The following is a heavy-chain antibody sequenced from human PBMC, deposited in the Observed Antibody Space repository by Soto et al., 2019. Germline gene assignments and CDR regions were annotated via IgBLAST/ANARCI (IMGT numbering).Heavy chain of an antibody. D-gene: IGHD3-10*01. CDR1: GGSISSSSYY. J-gene: IGHJ5*02. CDR2: IYYSGST. V-gene: IGHV4-39*01. Sequence: SETLSLTCTVSGGSISSSSYYWGWIRQPPGKGLEWIGSIYYSGSTYYNPSLKSRVTISVDTSKNQFSLKLSSVTAADTAVYYCAKHRHGGWFDPWGQGTLVTVSS. CDR3: AKHRHGGWFDP.